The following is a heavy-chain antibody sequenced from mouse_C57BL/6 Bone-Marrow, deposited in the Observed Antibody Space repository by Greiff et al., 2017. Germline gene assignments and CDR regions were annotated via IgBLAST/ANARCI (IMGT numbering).Heavy chain of an antibody. J-gene: IGHJ3*01. D-gene: IGHD1-3*01. CDR3: SRESKWASFAY. CDR1: GYTFTSYW. CDR2: IYPSDSET. V-gene: IGHV1-61*01. Sequence: QVQLLQPGAELVRPGSSVKLSCKASGYTFTSYWMDWVKQRPGQGLEWIGNIYPSDSETHYNQKFKDKATLTVDKSSSTAYMQLSSLTSEDSAVYYCSRESKWASFAYWGQGTLVTVSA.